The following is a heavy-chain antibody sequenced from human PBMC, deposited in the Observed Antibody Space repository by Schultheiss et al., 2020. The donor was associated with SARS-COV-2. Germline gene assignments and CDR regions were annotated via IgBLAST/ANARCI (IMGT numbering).Heavy chain of an antibody. Sequence: GGSLRLSCAASGFTFSSYGMHWVRQAPGKGLEWVAVISYDGSKKNYADSVKGRFTISRDNAKNSLYLQMNSLRAEDTAVYYCTRHDLTGTKDGMDVWGQGTTVTVSS. CDR1: GFTFSSYG. D-gene: IGHD1-7*01. V-gene: IGHV3-30*03. CDR3: TRHDLTGTKDGMDV. CDR2: ISYDGSKK. J-gene: IGHJ6*02.